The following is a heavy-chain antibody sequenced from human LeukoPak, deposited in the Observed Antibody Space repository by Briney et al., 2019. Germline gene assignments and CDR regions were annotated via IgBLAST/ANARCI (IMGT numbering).Heavy chain of an antibody. D-gene: IGHD6-13*01. Sequence: SETLSLTCTVSGGSISSSSYYWGWIRQPPGKGLEWIGSIYYSGSTYYNPSLKSRVTISVDTSKNQFSLKLSSVTAADTAVYYCARVPQQLVIPDYWGQGTLVTVSS. CDR3: ARVPQQLVIPDY. CDR2: IYYSGST. V-gene: IGHV4-39*07. J-gene: IGHJ4*02. CDR1: GGSISSSSYY.